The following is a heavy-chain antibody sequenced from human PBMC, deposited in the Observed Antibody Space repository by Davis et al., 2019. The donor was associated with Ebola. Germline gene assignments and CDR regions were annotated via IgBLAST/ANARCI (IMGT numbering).Heavy chain of an antibody. CDR1: GFTFSSYG. V-gene: IGHV3-30*03. D-gene: IGHD3-3*01. CDR2: ISYDGSNK. CDR3: AGSPRSGPYYYYYYGMDV. J-gene: IGHJ6*02. Sequence: PGGSLRLSCAASGFTFSSYGMHWVRQAPGKGLEWVAVISYDGSNKYYADSVKGRFTIPRDNSKNTLHLQMNRLRAEDTAVYYCAGSPRSGPYYYYYYGMDVWGQGTTVTVSS.